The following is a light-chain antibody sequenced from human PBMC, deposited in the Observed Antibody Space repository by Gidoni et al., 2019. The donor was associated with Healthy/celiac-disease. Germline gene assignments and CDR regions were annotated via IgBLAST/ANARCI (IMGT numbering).Light chain of an antibody. V-gene: IGKV2-28*01. J-gene: IGKJ2*01. Sequence: DIAMTQSPLSLPVTPGEPASISCRSSQSLLHSNGYNFLDWYLQKPGQSPQLLIYLGSHRASGVPDRFSGSGSGTDFTLKISRVEAEDVGVYYCMQALQTPMYTFXXXTKLEIK. CDR1: QSLLHSNGYNF. CDR2: LGS. CDR3: MQALQTPMYT.